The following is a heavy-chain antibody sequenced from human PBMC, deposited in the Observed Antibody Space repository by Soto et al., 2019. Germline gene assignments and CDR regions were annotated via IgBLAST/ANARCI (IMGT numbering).Heavy chain of an antibody. V-gene: IGHV3-30-3*01. Sequence: QVQVVESGGGVVQPGGSLRLSCAASGFTFSTSAMHWVRQAPGKGLEWIAAISYGGNTEYYADSVKGRFTVSRDISESTLYLQMNGLRTEDTAVYYYVREKFGAGRGHFGCWGQGTLVSVSS. CDR2: ISYGGNTE. CDR1: GFTFSTSA. D-gene: IGHD3-3*01. J-gene: IGHJ4*02. CDR3: VREKFGAGRGHFGC.